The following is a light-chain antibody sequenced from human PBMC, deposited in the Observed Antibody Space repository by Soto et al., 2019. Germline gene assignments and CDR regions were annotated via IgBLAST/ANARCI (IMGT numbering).Light chain of an antibody. CDR2: SNN. CDR3: ATWDDSLNGPV. J-gene: IGLJ1*01. Sequence: QSVLTQPPSASGTPGQRVSISCSGSSSNIGSNSVNWYQHLPGTAPKLLIYSNNQRPSGVPDRISGSKSGTSASLAISGLQSEDEADYYCATWDDSLNGPVFGTGTKLTVL. CDR1: SSNIGSNS. V-gene: IGLV1-44*01.